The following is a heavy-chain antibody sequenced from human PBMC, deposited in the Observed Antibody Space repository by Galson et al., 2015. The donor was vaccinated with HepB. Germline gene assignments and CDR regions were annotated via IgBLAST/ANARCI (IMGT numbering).Heavy chain of an antibody. CDR2: ISSNGYMI. Sequence: SLRLSCAASGFTFGAYEMNWVRQAPRKGLEWVSYISSNGYMIYYAESVKGRFTVSRDNARDSLYLQMNSLRVEDTAVYYCVRDDALWSWYFDSWGQGILVTVSS. CDR3: VRDDALWSWYFDS. CDR1: GFTFGAYE. J-gene: IGHJ4*02. V-gene: IGHV3-48*03. D-gene: IGHD3-10*01.